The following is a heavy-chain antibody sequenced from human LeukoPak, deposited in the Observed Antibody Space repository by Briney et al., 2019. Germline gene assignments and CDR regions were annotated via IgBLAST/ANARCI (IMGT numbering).Heavy chain of an antibody. D-gene: IGHD3-9*01. V-gene: IGHV3-30*04. CDR1: RFTFRTYA. J-gene: IGHJ4*02. CDR2: ISYDGSDK. CDR3: ARDQGYDILTGLSDY. Sequence: GRSLRLSCVASRFTFRTYAMHWVRQAPGKGLEWVAVISYDGSDKYYADSVKGRFTISRDNSKNTLYLQMNSLRAEDTAVYYCARDQGYDILTGLSDYWGQGTLVTVSS.